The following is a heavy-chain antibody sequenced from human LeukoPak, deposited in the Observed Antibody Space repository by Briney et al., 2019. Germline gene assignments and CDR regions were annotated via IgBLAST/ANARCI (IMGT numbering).Heavy chain of an antibody. CDR2: IYSSGST. CDR1: GGFISNSTSY. J-gene: IGHJ6*02. Sequence: SETLSLTCTVSGGFISNSTSYWNWIRQPPGEGLEWIGYIYSSGSTHYNPSLQSRVIISVDTSKNQFSLKLTSVTAADTAVYYCARDRSGGSGSYYRSLDVWGQGTTVTVSS. V-gene: IGHV4-30-4*01. CDR3: ARDRSGGSGSYYRSLDV. D-gene: IGHD3-10*01.